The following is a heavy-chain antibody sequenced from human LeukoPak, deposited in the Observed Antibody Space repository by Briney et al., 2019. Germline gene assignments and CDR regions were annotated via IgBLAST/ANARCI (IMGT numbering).Heavy chain of an antibody. V-gene: IGHV3-23*01. CDR1: GFTFSSYA. J-gene: IGHJ4*02. D-gene: IGHD3-9*01. Sequence: GGSLRLSCAASGFTFSSYAMSWVRQAPGKGLEWVSAISGSGGSTYYADSVKGRFTISRDNSKNTLYLQMNSMRAEDTAVYYCAKSEDYDILTGYYPLDYWGQGTLVTVSS. CDR3: AKSEDYDILTGYYPLDY. CDR2: ISGSGGST.